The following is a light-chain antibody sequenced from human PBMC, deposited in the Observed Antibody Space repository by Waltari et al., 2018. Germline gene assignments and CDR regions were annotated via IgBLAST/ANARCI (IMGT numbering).Light chain of an antibody. CDR2: GAS. CDR1: QTIIANY. V-gene: IGKV3-20*01. Sequence: EIVLTQSPGTLSLSQGESATLSCRASQTIIANYLAWYQQKPGQAPRLLIYGASNRATGIPDRFSGSGSGTDFTLTISRLEPEDYAVYHCQQYGTSSALTFGGGTKVEIK. J-gene: IGKJ4*01. CDR3: QQYGTSSALT.